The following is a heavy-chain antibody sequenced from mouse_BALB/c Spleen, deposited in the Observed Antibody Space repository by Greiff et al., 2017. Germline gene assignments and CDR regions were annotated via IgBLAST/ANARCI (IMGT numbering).Heavy chain of an antibody. CDR2: ISSGSSTI. CDR1: GFTFSSFG. CDR3: ARWGTTVVATNAMDY. D-gene: IGHD1-1*01. J-gene: IGHJ4*01. Sequence: EVQRVESGGGLVQPGGSRKLSCAASGFTFSSFGMHWVRQAPEKGLEWVAYISSGSSTIYYADTVKGRFTISRDNPKNTLFLQMTSLRSEDTAMYYCARWGTTVVATNAMDYWGQGTSVTVSS. V-gene: IGHV5-17*02.